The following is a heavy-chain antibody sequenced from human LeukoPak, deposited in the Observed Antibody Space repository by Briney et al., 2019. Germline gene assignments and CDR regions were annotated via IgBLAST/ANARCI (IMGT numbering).Heavy chain of an antibody. CDR2: IIPIFGTA. Sequence: SVKVSCKASGGTFSSYAISGVRQAPGQGLEWMGRIIPIFGTANYAQKFQGRVTITTDESTSTAYMELSSLRSEDRAVYYCARYYYDSPGEDYWGQGTLDSVSS. D-gene: IGHD3-22*01. J-gene: IGHJ4*02. V-gene: IGHV1-69*05. CDR3: ARYYYDSPGEDY. CDR1: GGTFSSYA.